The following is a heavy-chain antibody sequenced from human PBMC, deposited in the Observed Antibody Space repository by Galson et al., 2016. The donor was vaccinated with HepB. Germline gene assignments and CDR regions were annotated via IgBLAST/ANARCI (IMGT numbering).Heavy chain of an antibody. J-gene: IGHJ6*02. CDR1: GFTSNTSG. V-gene: IGHV3-33*06. CDR2: IWYGGTNE. Sequence: SLRLSCAASGFTSNTSGMHWVRQAPGRGLEWLAVIWYGGTNEHYAASVKGRFTISRDNSKNTLYLQMNNVSPEDTAVYYCAKEEGYYDLLTGYYNCYYVLDVWGQGTTVTVSS. D-gene: IGHD3/OR15-3a*01. CDR3: AKEEGYYDLLTGYYNCYYVLDV.